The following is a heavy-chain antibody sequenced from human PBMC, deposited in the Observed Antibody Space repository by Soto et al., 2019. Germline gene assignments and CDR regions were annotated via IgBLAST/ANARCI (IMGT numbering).Heavy chain of an antibody. CDR2: ISSSSSYI. V-gene: IGHV3-21*01. CDR1: GFTFSSYS. Sequence: EVQLVESGGGLVKPGGSLRLSCAASGFTFSSYSMNWVRQAPGKGLEWVSSISSSSSYIYYADSVKGRFTISRDNAKNSLYLQMNSLRAEDTAVYYCAREVILEWLLGDNWFDPWGQGTLVTVSS. D-gene: IGHD3-3*01. CDR3: AREVILEWLLGDNWFDP. J-gene: IGHJ5*02.